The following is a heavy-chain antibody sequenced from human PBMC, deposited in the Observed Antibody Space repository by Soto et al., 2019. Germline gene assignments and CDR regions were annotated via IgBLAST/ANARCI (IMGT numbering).Heavy chain of an antibody. Sequence: GGSLRLSCVASGFTFEDHAMHWVRQGPGKGLEWVSGISWNSDIIVYADSVKGRFTMSRDNVKNSLYLQMSSLRSEDTAAYYCVRDMGHYHFWGNHERGLDVWGQGTTVTVSS. CDR3: VRDMGHYHFWGNHERGLDV. CDR1: GFTFEDHA. J-gene: IGHJ6*02. D-gene: IGHD3-3*01. V-gene: IGHV3-9*01. CDR2: ISWNSDII.